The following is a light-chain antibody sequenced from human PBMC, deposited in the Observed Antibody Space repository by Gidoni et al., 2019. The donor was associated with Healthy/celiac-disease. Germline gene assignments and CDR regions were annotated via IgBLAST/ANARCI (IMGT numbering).Light chain of an antibody. CDR1: QSVLYSSNNKNY. V-gene: IGKV4-1*01. CDR2: GSS. Sequence: DIVITPAPDALAVSLGERATINCKSSQSVLYSSNNKNYAAWYQKKPGQPPKLLIDGSSTGEAGVHERFSSRGAGTDFTITISRLQDEDVAVYYCQQYYRTPLTFGGGTKVEIK. J-gene: IGKJ4*01. CDR3: QQYYRTPLT.